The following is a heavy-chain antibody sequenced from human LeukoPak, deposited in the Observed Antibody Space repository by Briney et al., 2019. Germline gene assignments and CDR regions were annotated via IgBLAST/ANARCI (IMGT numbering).Heavy chain of an antibody. V-gene: IGHV3-23*01. CDR3: AKDKQQLANFDY. CDR2: ISGNGVST. Sequence: GGSLRLSCAASGFTFISFAMSWVRQAPGKGLEWISAISGNGVSTYYADSVKGRFTISRDNSKNTLYLQMNSLRADDTAVYYCAKDKQQLANFDYWGQGTLVTVSS. J-gene: IGHJ4*02. CDR1: GFTFISFA. D-gene: IGHD6-13*01.